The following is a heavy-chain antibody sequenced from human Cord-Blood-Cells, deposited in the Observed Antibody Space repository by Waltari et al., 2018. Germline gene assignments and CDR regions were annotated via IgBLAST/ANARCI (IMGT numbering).Heavy chain of an antibody. V-gene: IGHV4-61*09. J-gene: IGHJ3*02. CDR2: IYTSGST. CDR1: GGSISSGSYY. CDR3: ARRYSSSWYAFDI. Sequence: QEQLQESGPGLVKPSQTLSLTCTVSGGSISSGSYYWSWIRQPAGKGLEWIGYIYTSGSTNYNPSLKSRVTISVDTSKNQFSLKLSSVTAADTAVYYCARRYSSSWYAFDIWGQGTMVTVSS. D-gene: IGHD6-13*01.